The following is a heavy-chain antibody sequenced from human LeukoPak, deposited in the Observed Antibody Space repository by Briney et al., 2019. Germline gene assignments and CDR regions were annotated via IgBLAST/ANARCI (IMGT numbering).Heavy chain of an antibody. CDR3: ARGVPRYCSSTSCYTNYYYYGMDV. V-gene: IGHV1-69*13. CDR2: IIPIFGTA. J-gene: IGHJ6*02. Sequence: SVKVSCKASGGTFSSYAISWVRQAPGQGLECMGGIIPIFGTANYAQKFQGRVTITADESTSTAYMELSSLRSEDTAVYYCARGVPRYCSSTSCYTNYYYYGMDVWGQGTTVTVSS. D-gene: IGHD2-2*02. CDR1: GGTFSSYA.